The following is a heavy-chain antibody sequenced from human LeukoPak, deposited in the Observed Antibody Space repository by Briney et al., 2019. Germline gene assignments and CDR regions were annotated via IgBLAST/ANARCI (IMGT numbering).Heavy chain of an antibody. CDR1: GGSFSGYY. CDR2: INHSGST. V-gene: IGHV4-34*01. Sequence: SETLSLTCAVYGGSFSGYYWSWIRQPPGKGLEWIGEINHSGSTNYNPSLKSRVTISVDTSKNQFSLKLSSVTAADTAVYYCARYDSSGYQWFDPWGQGTLVTVSS. D-gene: IGHD3-22*01. CDR3: ARYDSSGYQWFDP. J-gene: IGHJ5*02.